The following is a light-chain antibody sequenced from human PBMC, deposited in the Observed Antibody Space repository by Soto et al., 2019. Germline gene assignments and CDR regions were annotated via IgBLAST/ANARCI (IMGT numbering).Light chain of an antibody. CDR2: EVS. CDR1: SSDVGGYNY. CDR3: SSYTSSSTLV. J-gene: IGLJ3*02. Sequence: QSALTQPASVSGSPGQSITTSCTGTSSDVGGYNYVSWYQQHPGKAPKLMIYEVSNRPSGVSNRFSGSKSGNTAPLTISGLQAEDEADYYCSSYTSSSTLVFGGGTKLTVL. V-gene: IGLV2-14*01.